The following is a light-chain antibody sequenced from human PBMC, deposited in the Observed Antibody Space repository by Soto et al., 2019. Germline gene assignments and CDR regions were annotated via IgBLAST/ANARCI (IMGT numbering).Light chain of an antibody. CDR2: GAS. V-gene: IGKV3-20*01. CDR1: QSVSTTY. J-gene: IGKJ1*01. CDR3: QQYGSSRWT. Sequence: EIVLTQSPGTLSLSPGDRATLSCRASQSVSTTYLAWYQQKPGHAPRLLIYGASSRATGIPDRFSGSGSGTDFTLTISRLEPEDFAVYYCQQYGSSRWTFGQGTKVEIK.